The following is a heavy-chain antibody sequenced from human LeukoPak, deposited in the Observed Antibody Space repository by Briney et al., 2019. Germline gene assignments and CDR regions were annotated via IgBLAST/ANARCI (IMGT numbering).Heavy chain of an antibody. CDR1: GGSISSYY. J-gene: IGHJ4*02. V-gene: IGHV4-4*07. CDR2: IYTRGST. CDR3: AREERDGSVWYEGDY. D-gene: IGHD6-19*01. Sequence: AEALSLTCTASGGSISSYYWSWIRQPAGKGLEWIGRIYTRGSTNYNPSLKSRVTMSVDTSKNQFSLKLSSVTAADTAVYYCAREERDGSVWYEGDYWGQGTLVTVSS.